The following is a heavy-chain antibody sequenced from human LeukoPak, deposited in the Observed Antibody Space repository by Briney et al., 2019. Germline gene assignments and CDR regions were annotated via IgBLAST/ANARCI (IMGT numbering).Heavy chain of an antibody. J-gene: IGHJ3*01. V-gene: IGHV3-7*01. CDR1: GFTFSSYW. D-gene: IGHD1/OR15-1a*01. CDR3: AEHLLRALSF. CDR2: VKQDGSEK. Sequence: PGGSLRLSCAASGFTFSSYWMSWVRQAPGKGLEWVANVKQDGSEKYYVDSVKGRFTISRDNAKNSLYLRMNSLRAEDTAVYYCAEHLLRALSFWGQGTMVTVSS.